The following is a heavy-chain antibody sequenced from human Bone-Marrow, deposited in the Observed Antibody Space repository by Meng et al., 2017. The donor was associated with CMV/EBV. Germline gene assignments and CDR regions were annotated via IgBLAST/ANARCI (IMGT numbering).Heavy chain of an antibody. D-gene: IGHD2-2*01. V-gene: IGHV3-30*02. CDR3: AKGGIVVVPAADFDY. CDR2: IRYDGSNK. Sequence: GESLKISCAASGFTFSSYGMHWVRQAPGKGLEWVAFIRYDGSNKYYADSVKGRFTISRDNSKNTLYLQMNNLRAEDTAVYYCAKGGIVVVPAADFDYWGQGTLVTVSS. J-gene: IGHJ4*02. CDR1: GFTFSSYG.